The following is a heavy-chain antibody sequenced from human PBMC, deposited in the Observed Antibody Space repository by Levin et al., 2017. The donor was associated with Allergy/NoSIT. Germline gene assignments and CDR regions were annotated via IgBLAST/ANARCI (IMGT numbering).Heavy chain of an antibody. D-gene: IGHD3-16*01. J-gene: IGHJ5*02. CDR3: ARGLGGYTGLGGGNWFDP. CDR2: IYHSGTS. Sequence: SETLSLTCTVSGGSIKSDGYYWNWIRQHPGTGLEWIGYIYHSGTSYYNPSLESRVFISVDMSKNQCSLRLTSVTAADTAVYYCARGLGGYTGLGGGNWFDPWGQGTLVTVSS. V-gene: IGHV4-31*03. CDR1: GGSIKSDGYY.